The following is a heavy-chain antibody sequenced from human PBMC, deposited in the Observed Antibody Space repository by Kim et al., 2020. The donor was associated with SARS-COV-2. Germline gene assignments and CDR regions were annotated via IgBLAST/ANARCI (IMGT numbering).Heavy chain of an antibody. D-gene: IGHD6-13*01. V-gene: IGHV4-39*01. CDR3: ARHLRGSSWFDS. Sequence: SETLSLTCTISGGSISSTTDSWNWFRQPPGDELEWIGGIDSSGTTYYNPSLKGRLTLSAETSKNQFSVKLTSVTPADTAVFYCARHLRGSSWFDSWGQGTLVTVSS. CDR1: GGSISSTTDS. J-gene: IGHJ5*01. CDR2: IDSSGTT.